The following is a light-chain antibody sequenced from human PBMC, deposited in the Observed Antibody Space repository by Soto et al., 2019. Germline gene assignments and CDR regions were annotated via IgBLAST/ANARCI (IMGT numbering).Light chain of an antibody. V-gene: IGKV1-9*01. CDR1: QGISSY. CDR3: QQLNIYPPT. CDR2: AAS. J-gene: IGKJ4*01. Sequence: DIQLTQSPSFLSASVGDRVTITCRASQGISSYLAWYQQKPGKAPKLLIYAASTLQGGVPSRFSGSGSGTEFTHTISSLQPEDFAAYYCQQLNIYPPTFGGGTKVEIK.